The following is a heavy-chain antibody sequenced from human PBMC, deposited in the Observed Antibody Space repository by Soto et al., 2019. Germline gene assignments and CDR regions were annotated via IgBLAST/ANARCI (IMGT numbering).Heavy chain of an antibody. J-gene: IGHJ4*02. CDR3: ARDPHYYDASGFYFDY. CDR2: IAYDTSNE. Sequence: QVQLVESGGGVVQPGRSLRLSCAASGFIFKNYGMHWVRQAPGKGLEWLGFIAYDTSNEYYAESVKGRFTIYRDNSKKILYLQMNSMRLEDTAVYYCARDPHYYDASGFYFDYWGQGTLVSVSS. V-gene: IGHV3-30*03. CDR1: GFIFKNYG. D-gene: IGHD3-22*01.